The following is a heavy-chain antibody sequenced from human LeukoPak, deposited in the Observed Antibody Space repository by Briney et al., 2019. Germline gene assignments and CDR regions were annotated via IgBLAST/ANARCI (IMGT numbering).Heavy chain of an antibody. Sequence: ASVKVSCKASGGTFSSYAISWVRQAPGQGLEWMGGIIPIFGTANYAQKFQGRVTITADESTSTAYMELSSLRSEDTAVYYCARRYYDYVWGSYRSAFDYWGQGTLVTVSS. J-gene: IGHJ4*02. CDR1: GGTFSSYA. CDR2: IIPIFGTA. D-gene: IGHD3-16*02. CDR3: ARRYYDYVWGSYRSAFDY. V-gene: IGHV1-69*13.